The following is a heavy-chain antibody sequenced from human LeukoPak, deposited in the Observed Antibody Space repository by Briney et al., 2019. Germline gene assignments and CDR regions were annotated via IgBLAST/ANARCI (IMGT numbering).Heavy chain of an antibody. D-gene: IGHD3-10*02. CDR2: IYYSGST. J-gene: IGHJ3*02. V-gene: IGHV4-59*01. Sequence: SETLSLTCTVSGDSISSYYWSWIRQPPGKGLEWIGYIYYSGSTNYNPSLKSRVTISVDTSKNQLSLRLSSVTAADTAVYYCARMFYDAFDIWGQGTMVTVSS. CDR1: GDSISSYY. CDR3: ARMFYDAFDI.